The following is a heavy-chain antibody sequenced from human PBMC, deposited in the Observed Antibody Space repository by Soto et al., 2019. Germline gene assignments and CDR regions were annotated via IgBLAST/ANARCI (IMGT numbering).Heavy chain of an antibody. V-gene: IGHV3-21*01. D-gene: IGHD3-3*01. CDR3: ARDQQLEWLLYGDKRYYFDY. J-gene: IGHJ4*02. Sequence: ESGGGLVKPGGSLRLSCAASGFTFSSYSMNWVRQAPGKGLEWVSSISRSSSYIYYADSVKGRFTISRDNAKNSLYLQMNSLRAEDTAVYYCARDQQLEWLLYGDKRYYFDYWGQGTRVTVSS. CDR1: GFTFSSYS. CDR2: ISRSSSYI.